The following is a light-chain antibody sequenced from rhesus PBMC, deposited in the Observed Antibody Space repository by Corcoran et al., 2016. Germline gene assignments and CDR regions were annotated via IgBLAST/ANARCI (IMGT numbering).Light chain of an antibody. CDR3: QQYSSSSPRT. CDR2: TAS. Sequence: DIQMTQSPSSLSASVGDTITITCRASQSIDSWLAWYQQKPGKAPKLLIRTASTLQNGVPSRFSGSRSGPDFTLTLSSLQSEDFATYYCQQYSSSSPRTFGQGTKVEIK. J-gene: IGKJ1*01. V-gene: IGKV1-22*01. CDR1: QSIDSW.